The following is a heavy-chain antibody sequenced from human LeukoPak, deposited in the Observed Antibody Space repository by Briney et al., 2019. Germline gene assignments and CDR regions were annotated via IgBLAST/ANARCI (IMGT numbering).Heavy chain of an antibody. D-gene: IGHD1-26*01. J-gene: IGHJ6*03. Sequence: GGSLRLSCAASGFTFSKYSMNWVRQAPGKGLEWVSSISSRSTYIYHADSVKGRFTISRDNAKNSLYLQMNSLRAEDTAVYYCARGGDYYYYYMDVWGKGTTVTVSS. V-gene: IGHV3-21*01. CDR1: GFTFSKYS. CDR3: ARGGDYYYYYMDV. CDR2: ISSRSTYI.